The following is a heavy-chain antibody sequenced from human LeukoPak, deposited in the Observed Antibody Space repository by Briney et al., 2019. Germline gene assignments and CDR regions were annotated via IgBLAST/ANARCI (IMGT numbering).Heavy chain of an antibody. CDR2: ISGSGGST. D-gene: IGHD6-19*01. CDR3: AKVGGWYLNYYYYYYMDV. CDR1: GFTFSSYG. J-gene: IGHJ6*03. V-gene: IGHV3-23*01. Sequence: GGSLRLSCAASGFTFSSYGMSWVRQAPGKGLEWVSAISGSGGSTYYADSVKGRFTISRDNSKNTLYLQMNSLRAEDTAVYYCAKVGGWYLNYYYYYYMDVCGKGTTVTISS.